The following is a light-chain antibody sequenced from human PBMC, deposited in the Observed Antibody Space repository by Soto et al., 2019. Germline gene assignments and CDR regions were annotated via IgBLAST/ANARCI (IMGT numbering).Light chain of an antibody. V-gene: IGLV2-23*01. CDR1: SSDVGSYNL. J-gene: IGLJ3*02. CDR3: CSYAGSSRV. Sequence: QSALTQPASVSGSPGQSITISCTGTSSDVGSYNLVSWYQQHPGKAPKLMIYEGSKRPSGVSIRFSGSKSGNTASLTSSGLQAEDEADYYCCSYAGSSRVFGGGTKLTVL. CDR2: EGS.